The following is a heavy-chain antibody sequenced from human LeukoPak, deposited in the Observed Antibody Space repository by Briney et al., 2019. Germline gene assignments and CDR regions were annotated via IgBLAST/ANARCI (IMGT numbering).Heavy chain of an antibody. Sequence: SETLSLTCTVSGGSISSSSYYWGWIRQPPGKGLEWIGSIYYSGSTNYNPSLKSRVTMSVDTSKNQFSLKLSSVTAADTAVYYCARTMITFGGVIVIPGSSWFDPWGQGTLVTVSS. CDR2: IYYSGST. J-gene: IGHJ5*02. V-gene: IGHV4-39*07. CDR1: GGSISSSSYY. D-gene: IGHD3-16*02. CDR3: ARTMITFGGVIVIPGSSWFDP.